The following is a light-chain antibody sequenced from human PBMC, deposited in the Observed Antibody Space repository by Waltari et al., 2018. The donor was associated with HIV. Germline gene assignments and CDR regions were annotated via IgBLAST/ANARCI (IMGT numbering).Light chain of an antibody. CDR3: MQTLQAPWT. CDR1: PSLLRANGYNS. V-gene: IGKV2-28*01. J-gene: IGKJ1*01. Sequence: IVMTQSPLSLSVAPGEPATLSCTSNPSLLRANGYNSLDWFLQRPGQSPQPLLYLASNRASGVPDRFSGSGSGTDFTLTISKVQAEDVGLYYCMQTLQAPWTFGQGTKMEIK. CDR2: LAS.